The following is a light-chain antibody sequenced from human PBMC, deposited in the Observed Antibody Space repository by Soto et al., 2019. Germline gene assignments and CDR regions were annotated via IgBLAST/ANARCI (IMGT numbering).Light chain of an antibody. CDR2: NNH. CDR3: ASWDDSLNAWV. V-gene: IGLV1-44*01. CDR1: SSNIGSNT. Sequence: QSVLTQPPSASGTPGQWVTISCSGSSSNIGSNTVHWYQQLPGTAPRLLIYNNHQRPPGVPDRLSASKSGTSASLALTEVQSEDEADYYCASWDDSLNAWVFGGGTKLTVL. J-gene: IGLJ3*02.